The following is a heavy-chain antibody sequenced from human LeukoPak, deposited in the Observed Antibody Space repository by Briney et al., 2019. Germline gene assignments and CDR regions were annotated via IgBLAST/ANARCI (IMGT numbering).Heavy chain of an antibody. V-gene: IGHV3-66*01. CDR2: IYSDTNT. J-gene: IGHJ4*02. CDR1: GFTVSSYY. CDR3: ARGHTAAAGYNSGAY. D-gene: IGHD5-24*01. Sequence: GGSLRLSCAACGFTVSSYYMTWVRQGPGKGLEWVSVIYSDTNTYYADSVKGRFTISRDNSKNTLYLQMNSLRADDTSVYFCARGHTAAAGYNSGAYWGQGTLVTVSS.